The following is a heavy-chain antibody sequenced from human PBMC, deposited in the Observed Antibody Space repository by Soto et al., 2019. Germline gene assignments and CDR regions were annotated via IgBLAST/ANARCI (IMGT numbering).Heavy chain of an antibody. D-gene: IGHD4-17*01. Sequence: QVQLQESGPGLVKPSETLSLTCTVSGGSISSYYWSWIRQPPGNGLEWIGYIYYRANTKYNPPLKSRVTISVDTSKNQLPVKLSSVTAADTAVYYCASESTVTDAFDIWGQGTMVSVSS. J-gene: IGHJ3*02. CDR1: GGSISSYY. V-gene: IGHV4-59*01. CDR3: ASESTVTDAFDI. CDR2: IYYRANT.